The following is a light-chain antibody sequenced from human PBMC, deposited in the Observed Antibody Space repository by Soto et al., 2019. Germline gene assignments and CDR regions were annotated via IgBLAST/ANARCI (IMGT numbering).Light chain of an antibody. CDR3: QQYNNWPRT. V-gene: IGKV3-15*01. CDR1: QSVSIN. J-gene: IGKJ2*01. Sequence: EIAMMQSPATLSVSPGERATLSCRASQSVSINLAWFQQKPGQAPRLLISGASTRATGIPARFSGSGSGTEFTLTISSLQSEDFAVYYCQQYNNWPRTFGQGTKVDIK. CDR2: GAS.